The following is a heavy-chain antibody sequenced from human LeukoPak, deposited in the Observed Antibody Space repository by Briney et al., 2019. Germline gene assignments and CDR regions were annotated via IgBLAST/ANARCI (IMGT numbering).Heavy chain of an antibody. J-gene: IGHJ4*02. CDR1: GFTFTSYA. D-gene: IGHD3-9*01. V-gene: IGHV3-23*01. CDR2: ITGNGVNT. Sequence: GGSLRLLCGTSGFTFTSYAMNWVREAPGKGLEGGAAITGNGVNTYYADSVKGRFTISSDPSKNTLFLQMHSLRADDTAAYYCAKPRADIPATVFDSWGQGALVTVSS. CDR3: AKPRADIPATVFDS.